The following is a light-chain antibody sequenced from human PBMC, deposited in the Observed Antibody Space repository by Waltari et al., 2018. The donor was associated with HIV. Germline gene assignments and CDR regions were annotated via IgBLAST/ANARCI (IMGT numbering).Light chain of an antibody. CDR3: QQRRNWPKT. CDR1: QSVGSSS. CDR2: DAS. Sequence: EVVLTQSPVTLSLSPGERATLSCRASQSVGSSSLAWYQQKPGQAPRILIYDASYRATDIPARFSGSGSGTDFTLTISSLEPEDFAVYYCQQRRNWPKTFGQGTKLEI. J-gene: IGKJ2*01. V-gene: IGKV3-11*01.